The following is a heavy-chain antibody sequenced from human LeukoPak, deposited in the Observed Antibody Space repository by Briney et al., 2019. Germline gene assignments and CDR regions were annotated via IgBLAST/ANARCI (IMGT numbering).Heavy chain of an antibody. Sequence: GESLKISCKGSGYSFTSYWIGWVRQMPGKGLEWMGIIYPGVSDTRYSPSFQGQVTISADKSISTAYLQWSSLKASDTAMYYCARLGNDFWSGYYPPDKRSYYYMDVWGKGTTVTVSS. J-gene: IGHJ6*03. V-gene: IGHV5-51*01. CDR2: IYPGVSDT. CDR3: ARLGNDFWSGYYPPDKRSYYYMDV. D-gene: IGHD3-3*01. CDR1: GYSFTSYW.